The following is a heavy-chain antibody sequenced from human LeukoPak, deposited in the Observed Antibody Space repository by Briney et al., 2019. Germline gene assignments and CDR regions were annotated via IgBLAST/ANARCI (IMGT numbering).Heavy chain of an antibody. CDR2: INPNSGGT. CDR1: GYTFTGYY. V-gene: IGHV1-2*02. J-gene: IGHJ4*02. CDR3: ARWFRGYYDSSGSVGAIDY. Sequence: ASVKVSCKASGYTFTGYYMHWVRQAPGQGLEWMGWINPNSGGTNYAQKFQGRVTMTRDTSISTAYMELSRLRSDDTAVYYCARWFRGYYDSSGSVGAIDYWGQGTLVTVSS. D-gene: IGHD3-22*01.